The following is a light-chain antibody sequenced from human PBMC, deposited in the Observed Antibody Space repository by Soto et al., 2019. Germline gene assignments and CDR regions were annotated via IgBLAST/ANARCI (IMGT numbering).Light chain of an antibody. V-gene: IGKV3-20*01. CDR2: GAS. Sequence: EIVLTQSPGTLSLSPGDRATLSCRASQSVRSNYLAWYQQKPGQAPRLLLYGASSRATGIPDRFSGSGSGTDFTRTISRLEPEDFALYYCQQYGTSPPLTCGGGTKVEIK. CDR3: QQYGTSPPLT. CDR1: QSVRSNY. J-gene: IGKJ4*01.